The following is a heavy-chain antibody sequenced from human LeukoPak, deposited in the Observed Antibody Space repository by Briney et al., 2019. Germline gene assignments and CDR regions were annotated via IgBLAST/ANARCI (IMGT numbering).Heavy chain of an antibody. V-gene: IGHV5-51*01. CDR2: ILPGDSDT. Sequence: GGPLQISCKASGSRFTSYWIGWVRQMHGKGLEWMGTILPGDSDTRYNASFQGQVTTPAGKTISHSLLQWSSLQASDTTIFYCTSRSGSWYYWGQGTLVSVSS. D-gene: IGHD2-15*01. CDR3: TSRSGSWYY. CDR1: GSRFTSYW. J-gene: IGHJ4*02.